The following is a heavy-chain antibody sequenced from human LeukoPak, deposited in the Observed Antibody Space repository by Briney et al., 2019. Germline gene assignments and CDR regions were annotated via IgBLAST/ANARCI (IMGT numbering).Heavy chain of an antibody. Sequence: ASVKVSCKASGYTFTSYYMHWVRQAPGQGLEWMGMINPSGGSTSYAQKFQGRVTMTRDTSTSTVYMELSSLRSEDTAVYYCARDQRGTGGNHQFWFDPWGQGTLVTVSS. V-gene: IGHV1-46*01. CDR3: ARDQRGTGGNHQFWFDP. D-gene: IGHD2-8*02. J-gene: IGHJ5*02. CDR2: INPSGGST. CDR1: GYTFTSYY.